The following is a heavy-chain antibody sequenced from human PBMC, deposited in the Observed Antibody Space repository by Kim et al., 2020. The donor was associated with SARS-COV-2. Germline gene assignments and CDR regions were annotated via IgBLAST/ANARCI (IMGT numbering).Heavy chain of an antibody. J-gene: IGHJ4*01. D-gene: IGHD3-10*01. CDR3: VLSGMYYNFPLFYFDY. V-gene: IGHV4-59*13. Sequence: SETLSLTCTVSGVSISSYYWSWIRQPPGKGLEWIGYIYYSGSTNYNPSLKSRVTISVDTSKNQFSLKLSSVTASDTAVYYYVLSGMYYNFPLFYFDYWG. CDR1: GVSISSYY. CDR2: IYYSGST.